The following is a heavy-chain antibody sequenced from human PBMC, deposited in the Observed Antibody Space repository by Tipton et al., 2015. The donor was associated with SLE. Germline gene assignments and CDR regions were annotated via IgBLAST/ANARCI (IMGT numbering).Heavy chain of an antibody. CDR2: INHSGST. CDR1: GGSISSSSYY. CDR3: ARFPDYDSSVP. Sequence: TLSLTCTVSGGSISSSSYYWSWIRQPPGKGLEWIGEINHSGSTNYNPSLKSRVTISVDTSKNQFSLKLSSVTAADTAVYYCARFPDYDSSVPWGQGTLVTASS. J-gene: IGHJ5*02. V-gene: IGHV4-39*07. D-gene: IGHD3-22*01.